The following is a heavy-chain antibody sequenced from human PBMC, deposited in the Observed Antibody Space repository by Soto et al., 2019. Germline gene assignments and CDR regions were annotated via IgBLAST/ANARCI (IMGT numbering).Heavy chain of an antibody. CDR2: IKTKADGGTP. CDR3: TTAPRY. CDR1: GLTFNNAW. J-gene: IGHJ4*02. V-gene: IGHV3-15*07. Sequence: EVQLVQSGGGLVQPGGSLRLSCVVSGLTFNNAWMDWVRQAPGKGLEWVGRIKTKADGGTPDYAAPVKGRFTISRDDSKNTLYLQLNSLKIEDAAVYYCTTAPRYWGQGTLVTVSS.